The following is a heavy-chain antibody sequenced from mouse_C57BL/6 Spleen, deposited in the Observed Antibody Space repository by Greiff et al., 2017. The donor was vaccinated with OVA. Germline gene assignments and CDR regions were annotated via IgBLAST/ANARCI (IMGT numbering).Heavy chain of an antibody. V-gene: IGHV1-52*01. J-gene: IGHJ2*01. Sequence: QVQLQQPGAELVRPGSSVKLSCKASGYTFTSYWMHWVKQRPIQGLEWIGNIDPSDSETHYNQKFKDKATLTVDKSSSTAYMQLSSLTSEDSAVYYCAREEDYDRVDYWGQGTTLTVSS. CDR2: IDPSDSET. CDR3: AREEDYDRVDY. CDR1: GYTFTSYW. D-gene: IGHD2-4*01.